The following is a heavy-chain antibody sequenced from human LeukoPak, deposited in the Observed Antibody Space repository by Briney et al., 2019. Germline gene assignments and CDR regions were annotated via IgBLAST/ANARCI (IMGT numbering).Heavy chain of an antibody. CDR1: GFTFSSYE. V-gene: IGHV3-48*03. CDR3: ARDVARTLGPDY. Sequence: GGSLRLSCAASGFTFSSYEMNWVRQAPGKGLEWVSYISSSGSTIYYADSVKGRFTISRDNAKNSLYLQMNSLRAEDTAVYYCARDVARTLGPDYWGEGTLVTVSS. J-gene: IGHJ4*02. CDR2: ISSSGSTI. D-gene: IGHD3-16*01.